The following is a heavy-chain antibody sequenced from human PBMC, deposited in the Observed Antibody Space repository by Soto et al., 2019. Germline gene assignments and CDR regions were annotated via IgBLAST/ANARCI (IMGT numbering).Heavy chain of an antibody. CDR3: ARGIEGWYQGRYYYGMDV. V-gene: IGHV4-61*01. Sequence: QVQLQESGPGLVKPSETLSLTCTVSGGSVSSGSYYWSWIRQPPGKGLEWIGYIYYSGSTNYNPSPTSRVTISLDTSKNHFSLQLSSVTAADTAVYYCARGIEGWYQGRYYYGMDVWGQGTTVTVSS. CDR1: GGSVSSGSYY. J-gene: IGHJ6*02. CDR2: IYYSGST. D-gene: IGHD6-19*01.